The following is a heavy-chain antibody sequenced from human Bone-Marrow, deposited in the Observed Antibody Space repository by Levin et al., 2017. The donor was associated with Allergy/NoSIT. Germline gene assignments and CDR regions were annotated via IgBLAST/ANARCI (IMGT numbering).Heavy chain of an antibody. CDR2: IWYDGSNQ. CDR3: ARDSGRMALAGNYFDY. D-gene: IGHD6-19*01. Sequence: GGSLRLSCAASGFTFTNHAMHWVRQAPGKGLEWVTVIWYDGSNQNYADSVKGRFTISRDNSKNTIYLQMNGLRAEDTAVYFCARDSGRMALAGNYFDYWGQGTLVTVSS. CDR1: GFTFTNHA. J-gene: IGHJ4*02. V-gene: IGHV3-33*01.